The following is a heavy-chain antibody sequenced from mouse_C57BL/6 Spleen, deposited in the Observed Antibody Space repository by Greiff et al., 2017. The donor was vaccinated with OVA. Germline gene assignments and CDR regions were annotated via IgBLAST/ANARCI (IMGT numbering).Heavy chain of an antibody. Sequence: VQLQQPGAELVMPGASVKLSCKASGYTFTSYWMHWVKQRPGQGLEWIGEIDPSDSYTNYNQKFKGKSTLTVDKSSSTAYMQLSSLTSEDSAVYYCARMSTTGLDYWGQGTTLTVSS. V-gene: IGHV1-69*01. J-gene: IGHJ2*01. D-gene: IGHD1-1*01. CDR2: IDPSDSYT. CDR1: GYTFTSYW. CDR3: ARMSTTGLDY.